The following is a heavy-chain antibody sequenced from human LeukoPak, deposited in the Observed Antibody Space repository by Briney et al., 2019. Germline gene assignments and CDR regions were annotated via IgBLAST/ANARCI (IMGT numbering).Heavy chain of an antibody. V-gene: IGHV4-59*01. Sequence: SETLSLTCTVSGGSISSYYWSWIRQPPGKGLEWIGYIYYSGSTNYNPSLKSRVTISVDTSKNQFSLKLSSVTGADTAVYYCARAITIFGVVDAFDIWGQGTMVTVSS. CDR3: ARAITIFGVVDAFDI. CDR2: IYYSGST. D-gene: IGHD3-3*01. CDR1: GGSISSYY. J-gene: IGHJ3*02.